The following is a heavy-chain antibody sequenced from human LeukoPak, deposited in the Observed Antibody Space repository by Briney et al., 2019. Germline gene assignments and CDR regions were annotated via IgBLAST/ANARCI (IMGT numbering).Heavy chain of an antibody. CDR2: IYYSGST. Sequence: SETLSLTCTVSGGSISSYYWSWIRQPPGKGLEWIGYIYYSGSTNYDPSLKSRVTISVDTSKNQFSLKLSSVTAADTAVYYCARLTYSIAAAPFDYWGQGTLVTVSS. V-gene: IGHV4-59*12. J-gene: IGHJ4*02. CDR1: GGSISSYY. CDR3: ARLTYSIAAAPFDY. D-gene: IGHD6-13*01.